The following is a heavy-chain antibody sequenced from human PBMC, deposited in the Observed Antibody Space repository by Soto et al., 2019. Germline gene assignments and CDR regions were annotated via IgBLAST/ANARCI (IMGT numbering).Heavy chain of an antibody. CDR2: VDYSGNS. J-gene: IGHJ4*02. CDR1: VGSVNTYY. Sequence: SETLSLTGTVSVGSVNTYYWSWIRQPPGKGLEWIGYVDYSGNSDSSPSLKSRVTISIDTSKKQVSLKLNSVTAADTAVYYCARNWFSVAGRFHFDYWGQGIPVTVSS. CDR3: ARNWFSVAGRFHFDY. D-gene: IGHD6-19*01. V-gene: IGHV4-59*02.